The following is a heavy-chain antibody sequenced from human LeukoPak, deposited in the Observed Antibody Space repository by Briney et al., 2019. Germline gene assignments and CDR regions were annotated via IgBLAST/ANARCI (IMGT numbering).Heavy chain of an antibody. V-gene: IGHV4-39*07. CDR3: ARGGGYSSGLSY. D-gene: IGHD2-15*01. CDR2: IYYSGST. J-gene: IGHJ4*02. CDR1: GGSISSSSYY. Sequence: SETLSLTCTVSGGSISSSSYYWGWIRQPPGKGLEWIGSIYYSGSTYYNPSLKSRVTISVDTSKNQFSLKLNSVTAADTAVYYCARGGGYSSGLSYWGQGALVTVSS.